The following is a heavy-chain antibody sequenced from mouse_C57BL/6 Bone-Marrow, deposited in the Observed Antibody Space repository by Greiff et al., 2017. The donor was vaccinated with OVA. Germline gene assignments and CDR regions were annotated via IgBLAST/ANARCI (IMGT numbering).Heavy chain of an antibody. Sequence: QVQLQQPGAELVKPGASVKLSCKASGYTFTSYWMQWVKQRPGQGLEWIGEIDPSDSYTNYNQKFKGKATLTVDTSSSTAYMQLSSLTSEDSAVYYCARNDPYSNCGAWFAYWGQGTLVTVSA. CDR2: IDPSDSYT. J-gene: IGHJ3*01. D-gene: IGHD2-5*01. V-gene: IGHV1-50*01. CDR3: ARNDPYSNCGAWFAY. CDR1: GYTFTSYW.